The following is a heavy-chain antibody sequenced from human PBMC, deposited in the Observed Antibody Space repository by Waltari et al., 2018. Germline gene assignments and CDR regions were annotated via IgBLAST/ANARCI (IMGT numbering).Heavy chain of an antibody. CDR2: MGRASSYM. CDR1: GFTFSDFA. Sequence: EVQLVASGGGLVKRGGSLRLSCAASGFTFSDFAMNWVRQPPGRGRALVRIMGRASSYMYYAASLQGRLTISIDNANESLNVQMDSLTDEDTAVYYCARGRASNNSDGNWFDRWGQGTPVTVSS. V-gene: IGHV3-21*02. J-gene: IGHJ5*02. CDR3: ARGRASNNSDGNWFDR. D-gene: IGHD6-19*01.